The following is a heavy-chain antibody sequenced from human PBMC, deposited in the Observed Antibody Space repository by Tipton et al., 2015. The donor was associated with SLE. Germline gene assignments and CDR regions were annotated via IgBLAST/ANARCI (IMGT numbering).Heavy chain of an antibody. CDR1: GYTFSSND. Sequence: QVQLVQSGAEVKKPGASVKVSCKASGYTFSSNDINWVRQAPGQGLEWMGWISSYNGNTNYAQKFQGRVTMTTDTSTSTAYMELRSLRSDDTAVYYCARDGDGIGSSDYWGQGTLVTVSS. V-gene: IGHV1-18*01. J-gene: IGHJ4*02. CDR3: ARDGDGIGSSDY. D-gene: IGHD6-19*01. CDR2: ISSYNGNT.